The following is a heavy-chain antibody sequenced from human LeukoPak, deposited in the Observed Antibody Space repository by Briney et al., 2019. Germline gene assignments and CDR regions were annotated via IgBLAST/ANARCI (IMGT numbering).Heavy chain of an antibody. J-gene: IGHJ4*02. D-gene: IGHD3-10*01. CDR1: GDSVSSNSAA. Sequence: SQTLSLTCAIPGDSVSSNSAAWNWIRQSPSRGLEWLGRTYYRTKWYNDYAVSVKSRITINPDTSKNQFSLQLNSVTPEDTAVYYCARDDPTYYYGSGSYYPLVYWGQGTLVTVSS. CDR2: TYYRTKWYN. CDR3: ARDDPTYYYGSGSYYPLVY. V-gene: IGHV6-1*01.